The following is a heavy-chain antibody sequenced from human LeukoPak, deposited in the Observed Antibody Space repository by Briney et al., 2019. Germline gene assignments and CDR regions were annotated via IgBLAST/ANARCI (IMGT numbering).Heavy chain of an antibody. Sequence: GGSLRLSRAASGLTVSANCMSWVRQDPGKGLEWVALIYSGGTIFHGDSVKGRFTISRDDSKNTLYVQMNSLRAEDTAVYYCARRYCSGDTCYFFDFWGQGTLVTVSS. J-gene: IGHJ4*02. V-gene: IGHV3-53*01. CDR3: ARRYCSGDTCYFFDF. CDR1: GLTVSANC. D-gene: IGHD2-15*01. CDR2: IYSGGTI.